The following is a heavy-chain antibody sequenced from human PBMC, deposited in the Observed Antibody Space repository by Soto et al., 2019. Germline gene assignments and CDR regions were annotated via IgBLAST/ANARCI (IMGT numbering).Heavy chain of an antibody. D-gene: IGHD6-13*01. CDR2: ISSSSSYI. J-gene: IGHJ4*02. CDR3: AKDSCWYSSSCGNGY. V-gene: IGHV3-21*04. Sequence: GGSLRLSCAASGFTFSTYTLNWVRQAPGKGLEWVSAISSSSSYIYYADSVKGRFTISRDNSKNTLYLQMNSLRAEDTAVYYCAKDSCWYSSSCGNGYWGQGTLVTVSS. CDR1: GFTFSTYT.